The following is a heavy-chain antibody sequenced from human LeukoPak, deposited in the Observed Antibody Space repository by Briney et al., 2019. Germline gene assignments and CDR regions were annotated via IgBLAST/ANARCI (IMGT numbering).Heavy chain of an antibody. CDR1: GFTFSSYG. CDR3: ARDTVYSSLGY. CDR2: ISYDGSNK. D-gene: IGHD6-6*01. V-gene: IGHV3-30*03. Sequence: PGGSLRLSCAASGFTFSSYGMHWVRQAPGKGLEWVAVISYDGSNKYYADSVKGRFTISRDNSKNTLYLQMNSLRAEDTAVYYCARDTVYSSLGYWGQGTLVTVSS. J-gene: IGHJ4*02.